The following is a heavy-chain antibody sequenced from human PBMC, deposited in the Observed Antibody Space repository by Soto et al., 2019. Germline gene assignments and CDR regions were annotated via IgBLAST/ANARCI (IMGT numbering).Heavy chain of an antibody. Sequence: QLQLQESGPGLVKPSETLSLTCTVSGGSISSTNYYWGWIRQPPRKGLEWIGSIYYSGSTSYNSSLKGPVTIAVDTAKNQFSLRLISVTAADTAVYYCAIPTLGAFDIWGQGTMLSVSS. CDR1: GGSISSTNYY. CDR2: IYYSGST. D-gene: IGHD3-16*01. CDR3: AIPTLGAFDI. V-gene: IGHV4-39*01. J-gene: IGHJ3*02.